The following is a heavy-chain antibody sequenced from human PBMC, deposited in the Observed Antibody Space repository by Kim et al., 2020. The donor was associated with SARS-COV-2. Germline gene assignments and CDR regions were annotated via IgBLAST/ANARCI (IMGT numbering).Heavy chain of an antibody. Sequence: SGPTLVNPTQTLTLTCTFSGFSLSTSGVGVGWIRQPPGKALEWLALIYWDDDKRYSPSLKSRLTITKDTSKNQVVLTMTNMDPVDTATYYCAHNNGIAAAGWADAFDIWGQGTMVTVSS. CDR1: GFSLSTSGVG. CDR3: AHNNGIAAAGWADAFDI. D-gene: IGHD6-13*01. J-gene: IGHJ3*02. V-gene: IGHV2-5*02. CDR2: IYWDDDK.